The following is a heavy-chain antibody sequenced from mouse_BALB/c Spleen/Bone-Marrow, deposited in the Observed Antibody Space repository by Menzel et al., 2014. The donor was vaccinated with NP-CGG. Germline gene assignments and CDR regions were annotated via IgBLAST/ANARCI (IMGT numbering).Heavy chain of an antibody. Sequence: VQLQQSGPQVVRPGASVKISCKASGYSFTSYWMHWVKQRPGQGLGWIGMIDPSDSETRLNQKFKDKATLTVDKSSSTAYMQLSSPTSEDSAVYYCARVGLRLPYYFDYWGRGTTLTVSS. CDR2: IDPSDSET. D-gene: IGHD1-2*01. CDR3: ARVGLRLPYYFDY. J-gene: IGHJ2*01. V-gene: IGHV1S126*01. CDR1: GYSFTSYW.